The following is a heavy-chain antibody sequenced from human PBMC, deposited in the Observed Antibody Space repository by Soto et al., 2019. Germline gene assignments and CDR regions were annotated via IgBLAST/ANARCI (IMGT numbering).Heavy chain of an antibody. V-gene: IGHV3-23*01. CDR3: AKGRPPRGSTSYYFDY. J-gene: IGHJ4*02. CDR1: GFTFSSYA. D-gene: IGHD2-2*01. CDR2: ISGSGGST. Sequence: EVQLLESGGGLVQPGGSLRLSCAASGFTFSSYAMSWVRQAPGKGLEWVSAISGSGGSTYHADSVKGRFTISRVNSKNTLYLQMNSLRAEDTAVYYCAKGRPPRGSTSYYFDYWGQGTLVTVSS.